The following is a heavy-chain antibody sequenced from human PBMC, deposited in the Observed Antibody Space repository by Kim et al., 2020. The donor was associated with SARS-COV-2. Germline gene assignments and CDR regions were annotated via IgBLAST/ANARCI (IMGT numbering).Heavy chain of an antibody. CDR3: ASITGGYIAQNDGRDY. CDR2: INHSGST. CDR1: GGSFSGYY. D-gene: IGHD2-8*02. J-gene: IGHJ4*02. Sequence: SETLSLTRAVYGGSFSGYYWSWIRQPPGKGLEWIGEINHSGSTNYNPSLKSRVTISVDTSKNQFSLKLSSVTAADTAVYYCASITGGYIAQNDGRDYWGQGTLVTVSS. V-gene: IGHV4-34*01.